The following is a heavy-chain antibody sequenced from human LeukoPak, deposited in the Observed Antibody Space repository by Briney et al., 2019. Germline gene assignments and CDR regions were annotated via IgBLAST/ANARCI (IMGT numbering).Heavy chain of an antibody. Sequence: GGSLRLSCAASGFTFSSYSMNWVRQAPGKGLEWVSYISSSSSTIYYADSVKGRFTISRDNAKNSLYLQMNSLRAEDTAVYYCARDHGSGSYYQDYYYYYMDVWGKGTTVTISS. CDR1: GFTFSSYS. D-gene: IGHD3-10*01. CDR2: ISSSSSTI. V-gene: IGHV3-48*01. CDR3: ARDHGSGSYYQDYYYYYMDV. J-gene: IGHJ6*03.